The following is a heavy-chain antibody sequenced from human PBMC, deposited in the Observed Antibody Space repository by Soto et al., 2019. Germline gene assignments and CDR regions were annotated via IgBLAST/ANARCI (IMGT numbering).Heavy chain of an antibody. J-gene: IGHJ6*02. CDR2: ISSSGNFI. CDR3: ARDAPSDDFWSGYSYGMDV. V-gene: IGHV3-48*03. CDR1: GFTFSSYE. Sequence: GGSLRLSCTVSGFTFSSYEMNWVRQAPGKGLEWVSYISSSGNFIYYADSVKARFTISRDNAKNSLYLQMNSLRAEDTAVYYCARDAPSDDFWSGYSYGMDVWGQGTKVTVSS. D-gene: IGHD3-3*01.